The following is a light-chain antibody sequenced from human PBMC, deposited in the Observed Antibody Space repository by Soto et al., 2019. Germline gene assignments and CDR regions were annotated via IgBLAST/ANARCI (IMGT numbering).Light chain of an antibody. V-gene: IGKV1-9*01. CDR3: QQFYSFPIT. CDR2: AAS. CDR1: QGIRNF. Sequence: DIQLTQSPSFLSASVGDRATITCRASQGIRNFLAWYQRKPGKAPNLLIYAASTLQSEVPSRFSGSGSGTEFTLTINSLQPEDFATYYCQQFYSFPITFGQGTRLEIK. J-gene: IGKJ5*01.